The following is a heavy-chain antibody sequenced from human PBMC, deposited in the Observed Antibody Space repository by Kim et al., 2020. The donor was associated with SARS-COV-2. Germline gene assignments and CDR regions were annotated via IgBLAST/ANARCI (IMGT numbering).Heavy chain of an antibody. V-gene: IGHV3-7*01. CDR3: ARDKSYGDSEDY. J-gene: IGHJ4*02. D-gene: IGHD4-17*01. Sequence: GGSLRRSCAASGFTFSNYWMSWVRQAPGKGLEWVANIKQDGSEKYYVDSVKGRFTISRDNAKNPLFLQMNSLRADDTAVYYCARDKSYGDSEDYWGQGTL. CDR2: IKQDGSEK. CDR1: GFTFSNYW.